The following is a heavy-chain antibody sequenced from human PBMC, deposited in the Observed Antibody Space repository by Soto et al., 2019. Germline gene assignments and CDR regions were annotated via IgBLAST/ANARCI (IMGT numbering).Heavy chain of an antibody. J-gene: IGHJ5*02. V-gene: IGHV3-23*01. D-gene: IGHD3-3*01. CDR3: AKFPYVFWGGPWFAP. Sequence: GGSLRLSGAACGFTYSSGGMSWVRQAPGKGLEWVSAISGSGGSTYYADSVKGRFTISRDNSKNTLYLQMNSLRAEDTAVYYCAKFPYVFWGGPWFAPWGQGTLVTVSS. CDR1: GFTYSSGG. CDR2: ISGSGGST.